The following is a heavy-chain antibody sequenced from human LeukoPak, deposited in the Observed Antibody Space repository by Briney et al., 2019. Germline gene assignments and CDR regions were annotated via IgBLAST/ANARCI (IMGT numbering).Heavy chain of an antibody. CDR2: IYHSGST. CDR3: ARAPIAAAEYFQH. D-gene: IGHD6-13*01. V-gene: IGHV4-4*02. J-gene: IGHJ1*01. CDR1: GGSISSSNW. Sequence: PSGTLPLTCAVSGGSISSSNWWSWVRQPPGKGLEWIGEIYHSGSTNYNPSLKSRVTISVDKSKNQFSLKLSSVTAADTVVYYCARAPIAAAEYFQHWGQGTLVTVSS.